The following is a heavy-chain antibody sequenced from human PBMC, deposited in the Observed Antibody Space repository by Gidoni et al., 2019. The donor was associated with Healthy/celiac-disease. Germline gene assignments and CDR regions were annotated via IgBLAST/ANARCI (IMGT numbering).Heavy chain of an antibody. CDR1: GFSLSTRGLC. V-gene: IGHV2-70*01. D-gene: IGHD4-4*01. CDR2: IDWDDDK. J-gene: IGHJ6*02. Sequence: QVTLRESGPALVTPTQTLTLTSTFSGFSLSTRGLCVSWLRQPPGKALEWLALIDWDDDKYYSTSLKTRLTISKETSKNQVVLTMTNMDPVDTATYYCARIKRGAGDYSNYLVTYYYYGMDVWGQGTTVTVSS. CDR3: ARIKRGAGDYSNYLVTYYYYGMDV.